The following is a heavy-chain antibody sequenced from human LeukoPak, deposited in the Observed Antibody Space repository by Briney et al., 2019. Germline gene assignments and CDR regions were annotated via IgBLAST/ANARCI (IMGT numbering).Heavy chain of an antibody. Sequence: GGSLRLSCAASGFTFSSYSMNWVRQAPGKGLEWVSYISSSSSTIYYADSVKGRFTISRDNAKNSLYLQMNSLRVEDTAVYYCARDQRLLGYCSSSAGYPLYFDYWGQGAQVTVSS. CDR2: ISSSSSTI. CDR3: ARDQRLLGYCSSSAGYPLYFDY. V-gene: IGHV3-48*01. D-gene: IGHD2-2*01. CDR1: GFTFSSYS. J-gene: IGHJ4*02.